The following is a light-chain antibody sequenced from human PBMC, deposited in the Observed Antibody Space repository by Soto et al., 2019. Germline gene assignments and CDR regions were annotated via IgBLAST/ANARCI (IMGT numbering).Light chain of an antibody. Sequence: EIVLTQSPGTLSLSPGEGATLSCRASQSVSSSYLAWYQQKPGQAPRLLIYDASNRATGIPARFSGSGSGTDFTHTISSLEPEDFAVYYCQQRSNWPPWTFGQGTKVDIK. CDR3: QQRSNWPPWT. CDR1: QSVSSSY. J-gene: IGKJ1*01. CDR2: DAS. V-gene: IGKV3D-20*02.